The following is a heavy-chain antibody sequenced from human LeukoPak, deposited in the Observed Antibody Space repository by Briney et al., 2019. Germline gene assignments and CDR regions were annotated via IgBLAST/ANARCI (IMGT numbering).Heavy chain of an antibody. CDR3: ARDNV. CDR2: IYYRGNT. CDR1: GGSFTDYY. J-gene: IGHJ6*04. Sequence: SETLSLTCTVSGGSFTDYYWGWIRQPPGKGLEWIGSIYYRGNTFYNPSLRNRVSISIDTSKGRFSLNLNSVTAADTAVYYCARDNVWGKGTTVTVSS. V-gene: IGHV4-39*07.